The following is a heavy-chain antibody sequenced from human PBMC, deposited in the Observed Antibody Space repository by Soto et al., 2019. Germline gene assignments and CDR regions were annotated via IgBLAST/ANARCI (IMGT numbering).Heavy chain of an antibody. D-gene: IGHD3-9*01. J-gene: IGHJ4*02. Sequence: SETLSLTCTVSGGSISSGDYYWSWIRQPPGKGLEWIGYIYYSGSTYYNPSLKSRVTISVDTSKNQFSLKLSSVTAADTAVYYCARVWADYDILTGPIDYWGQGTLVTVSS. V-gene: IGHV4-30-4*01. CDR2: IYYSGST. CDR1: GGSISSGDYY. CDR3: ARVWADYDILTGPIDY.